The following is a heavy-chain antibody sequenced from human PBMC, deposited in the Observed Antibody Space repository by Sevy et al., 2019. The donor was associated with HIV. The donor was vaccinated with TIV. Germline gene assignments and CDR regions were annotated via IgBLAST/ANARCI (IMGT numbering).Heavy chain of an antibody. CDR2: IKSKSDGGTT. CDR3: TTDPPDVLTEFQEGAFDI. J-gene: IGHJ3*02. D-gene: IGHD3-10*01. CDR1: GFTFSNAW. Sequence: GGSLRLSCAASGFTFSNAWMSGVRQAPGKGLEWVGRIKSKSDGGTTDYAEPVKGSFTISREDSKNTLYLQMNSLKSEDTSVYYSTTDPPDVLTEFQEGAFDIWGQGTMVTVSS. V-gene: IGHV3-15*01.